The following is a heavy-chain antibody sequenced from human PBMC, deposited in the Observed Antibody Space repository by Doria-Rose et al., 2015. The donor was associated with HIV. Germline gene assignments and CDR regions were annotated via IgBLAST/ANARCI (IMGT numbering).Heavy chain of an antibody. CDR1: GVSLSSPGMG. V-gene: IGHV2-26*01. Sequence: QESGPVLVKPTETLTLTCTGSGVSLSSPGMGVSWIRQPPGKALEWLANIFSDNERAYKTSVKSRLTISRVTSKSQVVLTMTDMDPVDTATYYCARIKSSRWYHKYYFDFWGQGALAIVSA. CDR3: ARIKSSRWYHKYYFDF. J-gene: IGHJ4*02. D-gene: IGHD6-13*01. CDR2: IFSDNER.